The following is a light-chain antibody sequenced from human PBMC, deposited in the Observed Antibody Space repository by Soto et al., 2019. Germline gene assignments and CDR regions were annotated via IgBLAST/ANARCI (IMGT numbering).Light chain of an antibody. V-gene: IGLV2-14*01. CDR2: EVS. J-gene: IGLJ1*01. Sequence: QSALTQPASVSGSPGQSITISCTGTSSDVGGYNYVSWYQQHPGKAPKLIIYEVSNRPSGVSHRFSGSKSGNTASLTISGLQAEDEADYYCNSYTISSAPFAFGTGTKLTVL. CDR3: NSYTISSAPFA. CDR1: SSDVGGYNY.